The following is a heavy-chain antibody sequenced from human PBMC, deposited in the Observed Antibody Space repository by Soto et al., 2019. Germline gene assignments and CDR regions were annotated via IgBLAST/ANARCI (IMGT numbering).Heavy chain of an antibody. CDR1: GGSIRNPTYY. CDR2: IFHTGSS. CDR3: ARHRGSGWYKNFDS. V-gene: IGHV4-39*01. Sequence: PSETLSLTCSVSGGSIRNPTYYWRWIRQSPGKGLEWIGAIFHTGSSFSNPSLKSRVTISVDTSQSQFSLTLESLTATDTAVYYCARHRGSGWYKNFDSWGPGILVTVSS. D-gene: IGHD6-13*01. J-gene: IGHJ4*02.